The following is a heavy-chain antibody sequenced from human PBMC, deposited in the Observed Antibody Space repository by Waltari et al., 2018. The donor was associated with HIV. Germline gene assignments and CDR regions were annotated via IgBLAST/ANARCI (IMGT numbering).Heavy chain of an antibody. D-gene: IGHD5-12*01. Sequence: QVQLVQSGAEVKKPGASVKVSCKASGYTFTGYYMHWVRQAPGQGLEWMGRTNPNSGGTNYAQKFQGRVTITRYTSISTAYMGLSRLRSDDTAVYYCARGVGDGYTFDPWGQGTLVTVSS. V-gene: IGHV1-2*06. CDR1: GYTFTGYY. CDR3: ARGVGDGYTFDP. J-gene: IGHJ5*02. CDR2: TNPNSGGT.